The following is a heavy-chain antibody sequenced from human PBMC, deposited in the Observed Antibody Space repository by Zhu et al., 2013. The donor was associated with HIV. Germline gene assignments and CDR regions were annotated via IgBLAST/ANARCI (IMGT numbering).Heavy chain of an antibody. D-gene: IGHD5-12*01. J-gene: IGHJ3*02. Sequence: QVQLVQSGAEVKKPGASVKVSCKVSGYTLTELSMHWVRQAPGKGLEWMGGIIPVFGPANYAQKLQGRVSITADKSTNTAYMELSSLRYEDTAVYYCARVKLVYSGYDRPSCFDIWGPRDNGHRLF. CDR2: IIPVFGPA. V-gene: IGHV1-24*01. CDR3: ARVKLVYSGYDRPSCFDI. CDR1: GYTLTELS.